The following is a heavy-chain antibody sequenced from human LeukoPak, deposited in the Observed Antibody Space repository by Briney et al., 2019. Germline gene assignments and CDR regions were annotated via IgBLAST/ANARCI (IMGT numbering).Heavy chain of an antibody. CDR1: GGTFSSYA. CDR2: IIPIFGTA. V-gene: IGHV1-69*05. J-gene: IGHJ5*02. D-gene: IGHD2-15*01. CDR3: ARDRVMVAATRVVPYNWFDP. Sequence: ASVKVSCKASGGTFSSYAISWVRQAPGQGLEGMGGIIPIFGTANYAQKFQGRVTITTDESTSTAYMELSSLRSEDTAVYYCARDRVMVAATRVVPYNWFDPWGQGTLVTVSS.